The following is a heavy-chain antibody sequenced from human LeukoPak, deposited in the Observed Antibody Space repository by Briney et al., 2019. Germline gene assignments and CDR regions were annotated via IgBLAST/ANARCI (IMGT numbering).Heavy chain of an antibody. J-gene: IGHJ6*02. CDR2: INHSGST. CDR1: GGSFSGYY. Sequence: KPSETLSLTCAVYGGSFSGYYWSWIRQPPGKGLEWIGEINHSGSTNYNPSLKSRVTISVDTSKNQFSLKLSSVTAADTAVYYCARTVGSGYYQHYYYGMDVWGQGTTVTVSS. V-gene: IGHV4-34*01. D-gene: IGHD3-22*01. CDR3: ARTVGSGYYQHYYYGMDV.